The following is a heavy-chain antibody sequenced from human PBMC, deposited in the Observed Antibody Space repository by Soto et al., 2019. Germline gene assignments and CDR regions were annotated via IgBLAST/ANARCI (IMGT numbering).Heavy chain of an antibody. CDR3: AREVPSRYFDL. D-gene: IGHD1-1*01. V-gene: IGHV4-34*01. CDR1: GASFSDSY. Sequence: QVRLQQWGAGLLKPSETLSLTCAVYGASFSDSYWNWIRQPPGKGLEWIGEINHSGRTISNTSLESRVTLSLDTHRKQFPLKMMSATAADTAVYYCAREVPSRYFDLWGRGTPVSASS. J-gene: IGHJ2*01. CDR2: INHSGRT.